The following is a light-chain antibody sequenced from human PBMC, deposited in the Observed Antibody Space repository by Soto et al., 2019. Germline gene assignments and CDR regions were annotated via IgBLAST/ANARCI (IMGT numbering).Light chain of an antibody. Sequence: QSVVTQPPSASGTPGQRVTIPCSGSNSNIGSNTVNWYQQLPGAAPKLLIYSNNQRPSGVPGRFSGSKSGTSASLAITGLQSEDEADYYCAGWDDSLNGVVFGGGTKLTVL. V-gene: IGLV1-44*01. J-gene: IGLJ2*01. CDR2: SNN. CDR3: AGWDDSLNGVV. CDR1: NSNIGSNT.